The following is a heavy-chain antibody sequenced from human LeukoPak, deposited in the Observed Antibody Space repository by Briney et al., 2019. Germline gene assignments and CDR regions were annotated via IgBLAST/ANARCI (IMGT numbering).Heavy chain of an antibody. V-gene: IGHV4-34*01. Sequence: SETLSLTCAVYGGSFSGYYWSWIRQPPGKGLEWIGEINHSGSTNYNPSLKSRVTISVDTSKNQFSLKLSSVTAADTAVYYCARGFWGSYRYTLSTFDYWGQGTLVTVSS. CDR3: ARGFWGSYRYTLSTFDY. CDR2: INHSGST. J-gene: IGHJ4*02. D-gene: IGHD3-16*02. CDR1: GGSFSGYY.